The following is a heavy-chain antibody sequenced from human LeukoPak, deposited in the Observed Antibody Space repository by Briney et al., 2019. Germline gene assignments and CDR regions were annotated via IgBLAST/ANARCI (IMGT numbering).Heavy chain of an antibody. CDR1: GSTFSSYE. D-gene: IGHD5-18*01. J-gene: IGHJ5*02. V-gene: IGHV3-48*03. CDR3: ARDSGYSYGAFDP. CDR2: ISSSGRTM. Sequence: GGSLRLSCAASGSTFSSYEMNWVRQAPGKGLEGVSYISSSGRTMYYADSVKGRFTISRENAKNSLYLQMNSLRAEDTAVYYCARDSGYSYGAFDPWGQGTLVTVSS.